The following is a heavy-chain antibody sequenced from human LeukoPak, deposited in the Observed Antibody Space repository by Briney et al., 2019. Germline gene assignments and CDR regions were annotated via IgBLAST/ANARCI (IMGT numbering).Heavy chain of an antibody. CDR1: GFTFSSSA. J-gene: IGHJ6*02. CDR3: AKFISYYYGMDV. Sequence: GGSLRLSCAASGFTFSSSAMNWVRQAPGEGLEWVSTIDTSGHNTYYADSVQGRFTISRDNSKNTLYLQMNSLRAEDTAVYYCAKFISYYYGMDVWGQGTTVTVSS. CDR2: IDTSGHNT. D-gene: IGHD3-10*01. V-gene: IGHV3-23*01.